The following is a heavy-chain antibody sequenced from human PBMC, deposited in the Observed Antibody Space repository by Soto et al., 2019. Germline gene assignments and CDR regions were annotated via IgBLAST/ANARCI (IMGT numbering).Heavy chain of an antibody. V-gene: IGHV4-59*01. CDR3: ARDGYDGSGSPYPAY. J-gene: IGHJ4*02. CDR2: IYYLGST. CDR1: GGSMSEYF. Sequence: PSETLSLTCSVSGGSMSEYFWSWTRQSPGKGLEWIGYIYYLGSTDYNPSLKSRVTISVDTSKRQFSLRLTSVTAADTAVYYCARDGYDGSGSPYPAYWGPGTQVTVSS. D-gene: IGHD3-10*01.